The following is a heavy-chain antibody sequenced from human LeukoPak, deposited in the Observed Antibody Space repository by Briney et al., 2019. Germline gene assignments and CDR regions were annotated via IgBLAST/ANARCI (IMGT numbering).Heavy chain of an antibody. J-gene: IGHJ4*02. Sequence: GSLRLSCAASGFTFSSYAMSWVRQAPGKGLEWVSAISGSGGSTYYADSVKGRFTISRDNSKNTLYLQMNSLRAEDTAVYYCAKDYGDIFFFDYWGQGTLVTVSS. CDR3: AKDYGDIFFFDY. CDR1: GFTFSSYA. V-gene: IGHV3-23*01. D-gene: IGHD4-17*01. CDR2: ISGSGGST.